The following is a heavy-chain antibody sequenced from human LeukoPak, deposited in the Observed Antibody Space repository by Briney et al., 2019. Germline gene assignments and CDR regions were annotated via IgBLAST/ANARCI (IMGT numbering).Heavy chain of an antibody. CDR2: INPSGGST. J-gene: IGHJ4*02. CDR3: ARHPHYNSSGYYYVLGDY. V-gene: IGHV1-46*01. Sequence: ASVKVSCKASGYTFTSYYMHWVRHTPGQGLEWMGIINPSGGSTSYAQKFQGRVTMTRDTSTSTVYMELSSLRSEDTAVYYCARHPHYNSSGYYYVLGDYWGQGTLVTVSS. CDR1: GYTFTSYY. D-gene: IGHD3-22*01.